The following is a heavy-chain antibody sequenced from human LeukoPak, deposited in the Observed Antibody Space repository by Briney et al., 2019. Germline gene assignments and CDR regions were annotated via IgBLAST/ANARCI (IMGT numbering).Heavy chain of an antibody. J-gene: IGHJ4*02. CDR2: INWNGGST. CDR1: GFTFDDYG. V-gene: IGHV3-20*04. D-gene: IGHD3-22*01. Sequence: PGGSLRLSCAASGFTFDDYGMSWVRQAPGKGLEWVSGINWNGGSTGYADSVKGRFTISRDNAKNSLHLQMNSLRAEDTALYYCAAYYYDSSGYLNFDYWGQGTLVTVSS. CDR3: AAYYYDSSGYLNFDY.